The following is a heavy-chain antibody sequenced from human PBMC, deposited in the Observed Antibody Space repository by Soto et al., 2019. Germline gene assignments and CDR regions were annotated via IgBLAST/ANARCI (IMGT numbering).Heavy chain of an antibody. D-gene: IGHD6-13*01. CDR1: GFTFSSYA. V-gene: IGHV3-30-3*01. CDR3: ARSSSSWYYYYGMDV. J-gene: IGHJ6*02. Sequence: VPLVESGGGVVQPGRSLRLSCAASGFTFSSYAMHWVRQAPGKGLEWVAVISYDGSNKYYADSVKGRFTISRDNSKNTLYLQMNSLRAEDTAVYYCARSSSSWYYYYGMDVWGQGTTVTVSS. CDR2: ISYDGSNK.